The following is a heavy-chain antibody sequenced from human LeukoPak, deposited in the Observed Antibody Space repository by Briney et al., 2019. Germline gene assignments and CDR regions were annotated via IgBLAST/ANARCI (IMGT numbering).Heavy chain of an antibody. CDR3: AKDSSSSWFGLGY. CDR2: INYSGVST. D-gene: IGHD6-13*01. Sequence: GGSLRLSCAASGFTFSNYDMTWIRQAPGKGLEWVSVINYSGVSTNYADSVKGRFTISRDNSKNTLYLQMNSLRAEDTAVYYCAKDSSSSWFGLGYWGQGTLVTVSS. CDR1: GFTFSNYD. J-gene: IGHJ4*02. V-gene: IGHV3-23*01.